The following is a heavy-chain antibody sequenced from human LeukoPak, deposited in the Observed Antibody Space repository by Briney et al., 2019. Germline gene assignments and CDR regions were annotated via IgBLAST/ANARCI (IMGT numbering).Heavy chain of an antibody. CDR3: ARGVGSSWYSGYYYYIDV. CDR1: GYTFTSYA. Sequence: ASVKVSCKASGYTFTSYAMNWVRQAPGQGLEWMGWINTNTGNPTYAQGFTGRCVFSLDTSVSTAYLQISSLKAEDTAVYYCARGVGSSWYSGYYYYIDVWGKGTTVTVSS. V-gene: IGHV7-4-1*02. CDR2: INTNTGNP. J-gene: IGHJ6*03. D-gene: IGHD6-13*01.